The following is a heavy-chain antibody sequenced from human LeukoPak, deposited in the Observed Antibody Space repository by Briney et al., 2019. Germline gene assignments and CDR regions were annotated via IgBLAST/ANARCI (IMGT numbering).Heavy chain of an antibody. CDR2: FFSDTGKT. CDR1: GFSFSIYA. D-gene: IGHD6-19*01. J-gene: IGHJ5*02. CDR3: AKRGAGSGGLHH. Sequence: GGSLRLSCAASGFSFSIYAMSWVRQAPGKGLEWVSTFFSDTGKTDYADSVKGRFTISRDTSKNTLYLQMNSLRAEDSAVYYCAKRGAGSGGLHHWGQGTLVTVSS. V-gene: IGHV3-23*01.